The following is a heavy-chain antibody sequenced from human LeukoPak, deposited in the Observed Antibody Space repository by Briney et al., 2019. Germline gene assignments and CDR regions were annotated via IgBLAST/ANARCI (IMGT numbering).Heavy chain of an antibody. CDR2: INPNSGGT. CDR3: ARVYYDSSGYSLFDY. CDR1: GYTFTGYY. J-gene: IGHJ4*02. D-gene: IGHD3-22*01. V-gene: IGHV1-2*06. Sequence: ASVKVSCKASGYTFTGYYMHWVRQAPGQGLEWMGRINPNSGGTNYAQKFQGRVTMTRDTSISTAYMELSRLRSDYTAVYYCARVYYDSSGYSLFDYWGQGTLVTVSS.